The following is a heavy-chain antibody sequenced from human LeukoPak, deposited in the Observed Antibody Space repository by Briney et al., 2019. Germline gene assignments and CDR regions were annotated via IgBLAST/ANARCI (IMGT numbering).Heavy chain of an antibody. V-gene: IGHV3-7*01. Sequence: PGGSLRLSCAASGFTFSSYWMSWVRQAPGKGLEWVANIKQDGSEKYYVDSVKGRFTISRDNAKNSLYLQMNSLRAEDTAVYYCARTTVSRAWYFDLWGRGTLVTVSS. D-gene: IGHD4-17*01. CDR1: GFTFSSYW. CDR2: IKQDGSEK. CDR3: ARTTVSRAWYFDL. J-gene: IGHJ2*01.